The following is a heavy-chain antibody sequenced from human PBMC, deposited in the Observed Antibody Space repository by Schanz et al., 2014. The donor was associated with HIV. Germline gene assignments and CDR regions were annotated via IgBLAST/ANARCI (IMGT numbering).Heavy chain of an antibody. D-gene: IGHD1-26*01. V-gene: IGHV1-69*13. J-gene: IGHJ4*02. CDR3: ARGRYSGSYYNY. CDR2: IIPIFGTS. Sequence: QVQLVQSGGEVKKPGASVRVSCKASGYTFSSYGVSWVRQAPGQGLEWMGGIIPIFGTSNYAQKFQGRVTITADESTSTAYMELSSLRSEDTAVYYCARGRYSGSYYNYWGQGTLVTVSS. CDR1: GYTFSSYG.